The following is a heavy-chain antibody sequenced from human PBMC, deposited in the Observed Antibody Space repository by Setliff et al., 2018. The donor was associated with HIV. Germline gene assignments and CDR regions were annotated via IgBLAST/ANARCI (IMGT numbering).Heavy chain of an antibody. Sequence: SETLSLTCTVSGGSISSGSYYWSWIRQPAGKGLEWIGRIYTSGSTNYNPSLKSRVTISVDTTKNQFSLKLRSVTAADTAVYYCARETYYYDNPQYYYYYMDVWGKGTTVTVSS. J-gene: IGHJ6*03. V-gene: IGHV4-61*02. D-gene: IGHD3-22*01. CDR2: IYTSGST. CDR1: GGSISSGSYY. CDR3: ARETYYYDNPQYYYYYMDV.